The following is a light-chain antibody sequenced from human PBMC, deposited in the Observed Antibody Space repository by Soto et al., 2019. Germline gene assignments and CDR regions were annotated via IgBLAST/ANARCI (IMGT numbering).Light chain of an antibody. CDR3: LHALQPPPA. J-gene: IGKJ1*01. CDR2: LGS. CDR1: QSLLQSNGNHY. V-gene: IGKV2-28*01. Sequence: DIVLTQSPLSLPVTPGEPASMSCRSSQSLLQSNGNHYLAWYLQKPGQSPQLLIYLGSNRASGVPDRFSGSGSGTDFTLKISRVEAEDVGVYYCLHALQPPPAFGQGTKVEIK.